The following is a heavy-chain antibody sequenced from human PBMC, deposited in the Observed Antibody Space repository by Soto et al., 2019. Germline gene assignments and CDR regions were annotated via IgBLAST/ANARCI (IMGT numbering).Heavy chain of an antibody. CDR3: ARDLSGPFDN. CDR2: INDDGSRT. CDR1: GFTVSSNY. J-gene: IGHJ4*02. Sequence: PGGSLRLSCAASGFTVSSNYMSWVRQAPGKGLGWVSHINDDGSRTKYADSVKGRFTISRDNAENIVYLQMNSLRAEDTAVYYCARDLSGPFDNWGQGALVTVYS. V-gene: IGHV3-74*03.